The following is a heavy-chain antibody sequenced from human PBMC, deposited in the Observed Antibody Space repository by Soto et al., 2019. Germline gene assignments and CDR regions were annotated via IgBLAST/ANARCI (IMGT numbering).Heavy chain of an antibody. J-gene: IGHJ4*02. D-gene: IGHD3-10*01. CDR1: GFTFSSYA. CDR2: ISGSGGST. Sequence: HPGGSLRLSCAASGFTFSSYAMSWVRQAPGKGLEWVSAISGSGGSTYYADSVKGRFTISRDNSKNTLYLQMNSLRAEDTAVYYCVKLSVRVLWFGSLGVLSSSDYWGQGTLVTVSS. V-gene: IGHV3-23*01. CDR3: VKLSVRVLWFGSLGVLSSSDY.